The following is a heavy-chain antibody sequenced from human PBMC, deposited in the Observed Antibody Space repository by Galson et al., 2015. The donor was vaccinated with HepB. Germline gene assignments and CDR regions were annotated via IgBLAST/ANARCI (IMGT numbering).Heavy chain of an antibody. CDR2: ISSAGSNK. CDR3: AREGFGVVNLDY. CDR1: GFTFSSQA. J-gene: IGHJ4*02. V-gene: IGHV3-30-3*01. D-gene: IGHD3-3*01. Sequence: SLRLSCAASGFTFSSQAIHWVRQAPGKGLEWVAVISSAGSNKYYADSVKGRFTIPRDNSKNTLYLQMNSLRPEDTAVYSCAREGFGVVNLDYWGQGTLVTVSS.